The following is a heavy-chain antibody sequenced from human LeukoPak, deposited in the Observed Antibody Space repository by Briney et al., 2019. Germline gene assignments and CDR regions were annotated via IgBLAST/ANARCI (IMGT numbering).Heavy chain of an antibody. V-gene: IGHV3-30*02. CDR3: AKDRDYGDYPSAYYYYMDV. CDR1: GFTFSTYG. Sequence: PGGSLRLSCAASGFTFSTYGIHWVRQAPGKGLEWVVFIRYDGTNKWYANSVKGRFTISRDNSKNMLYLQMNSLRAEDTAVYHCAKDRDYGDYPSAYYYYMDVWGKGTTVTVSS. J-gene: IGHJ6*03. D-gene: IGHD4-17*01. CDR2: IRYDGTNK.